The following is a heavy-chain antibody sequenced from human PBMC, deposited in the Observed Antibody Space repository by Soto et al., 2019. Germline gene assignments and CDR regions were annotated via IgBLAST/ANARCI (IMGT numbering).Heavy chain of an antibody. CDR2: ISYDGSNK. D-gene: IGHD2-21*02. CDR1: GFTFSSYA. V-gene: IGHV3-30-3*01. CDR3: ARLLAYCGGDCYSSAFDI. J-gene: IGHJ3*02. Sequence: GGSLRLSCAAFGFTFSSYAMHWVRQAPGKGLEWVAVISYDGSNKYYADSVKGRFTISRDNSKNTLYLQMNSLRAEDTAVYYCARLLAYCGGDCYSSAFDIWGQGTMVTVSS.